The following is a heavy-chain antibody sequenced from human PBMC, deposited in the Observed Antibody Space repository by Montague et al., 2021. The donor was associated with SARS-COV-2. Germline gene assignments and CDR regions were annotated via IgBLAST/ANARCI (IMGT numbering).Heavy chain of an antibody. CDR2: ISWNSGSI. D-gene: IGHD3-10*01. J-gene: IGHJ6*02. CDR1: GFTFDDYA. CDR3: AKDMGPYGSGSYGMDV. V-gene: IGHV3-9*01. Sequence: SLRLSCAASGFTFDDYAMHWVRQAPGKGLEWVSGISWNSGSIGYADSVKGRFTISRDNAKNSLYLQMNSLRAEDTALYYCAKDMGPYGSGSYGMDVWGQGTTVTVSS.